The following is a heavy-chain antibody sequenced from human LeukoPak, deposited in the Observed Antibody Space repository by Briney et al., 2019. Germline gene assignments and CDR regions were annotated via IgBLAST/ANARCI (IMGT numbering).Heavy chain of an antibody. Sequence: ASVKVSCKASGYTFTSYDINWVRQATGQGLEWMGWMNPNSGNTGYAQKFQGRVTMTRNTSISTAYMELSSLRSEDTAVYYCASLQTHYDFWSGYYNYYYGMDVWGQGTTVTVSS. CDR3: ASLQTHYDFWSGYYNYYYGMDV. V-gene: IGHV1-8*01. J-gene: IGHJ6*02. D-gene: IGHD3-3*01. CDR1: GYTFTSYD. CDR2: MNPNSGNT.